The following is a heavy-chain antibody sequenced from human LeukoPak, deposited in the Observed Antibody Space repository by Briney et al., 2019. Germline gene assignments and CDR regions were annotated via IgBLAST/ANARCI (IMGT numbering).Heavy chain of an antibody. CDR2: IYYGGST. D-gene: IGHD2-15*01. CDR1: GGSISGYY. CDR3: ARRLGIGYCSGVSCYYYMDV. J-gene: IGHJ6*03. Sequence: SETLSLTCTVSGGSISGYYWSWIRQPPGKGLEWIGYIYYGGSTNYNPSLKSRVTISVDTSKNQFSLKLSSVTAADTAVYYCARRLGIGYCSGVSCYYYMDVWGKGTTVTVSS. V-gene: IGHV4-59*01.